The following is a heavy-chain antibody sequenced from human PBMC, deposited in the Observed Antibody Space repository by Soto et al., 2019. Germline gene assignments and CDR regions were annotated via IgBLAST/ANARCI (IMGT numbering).Heavy chain of an antibody. J-gene: IGHJ4*02. CDR1: GYTFTSYD. V-gene: IGHV1-8*01. CDR2: MSPQSGNT. Sequence: EASVKVSWKASGYTFTSYDINWVRQATGQGLEWMGWMSPQSGNTGYAQNFQGRVIMTRDTSINTAYLELSSLRSEDMAVYYCARGVHAGLAYWGQGALVTVSS. D-gene: IGHD5-12*01. CDR3: ARGVHAGLAY.